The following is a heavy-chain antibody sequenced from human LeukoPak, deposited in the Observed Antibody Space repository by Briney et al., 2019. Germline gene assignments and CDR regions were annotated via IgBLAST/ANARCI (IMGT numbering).Heavy chain of an antibody. D-gene: IGHD3-22*01. J-gene: IGHJ4*02. CDR2: IYHSGST. V-gene: IGHV4-4*02. Sequence: SGTLSLTCAVSGGSISSSNWWSWVRQPPGKGLGWIGEIYHSGSTNYNPSLKSRVTISVDKSKNQFSLKLSSVTAADTAVYYCARAGYYDSSGPPSYFDYWGQGTLATVSS. CDR3: ARAGYYDSSGPPSYFDY. CDR1: GGSISSSNW.